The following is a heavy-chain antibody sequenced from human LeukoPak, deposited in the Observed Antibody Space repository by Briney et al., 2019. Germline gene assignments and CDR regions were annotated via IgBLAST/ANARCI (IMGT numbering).Heavy chain of an antibody. CDR1: GGSFSSYA. J-gene: IGHJ5*02. CDR3: ARPSVTRYNWFDP. Sequence: SVKVSCKASGGSFSSYAISWVRQAPGQGLEWMGRTIPILGIANYAQQLQGRVTTTADNSTSTAYMELSSLRSEDTAVYYCARPSVTRYNWFDPWGQGTLVTVSS. D-gene: IGHD3-10*01. V-gene: IGHV1-69*04. CDR2: TIPILGIA.